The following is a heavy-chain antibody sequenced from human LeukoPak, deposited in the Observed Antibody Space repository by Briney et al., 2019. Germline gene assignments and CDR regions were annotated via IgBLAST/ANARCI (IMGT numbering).Heavy chain of an antibody. D-gene: IGHD6-13*01. V-gene: IGHV3-11*01. CDR1: GFIFSDYY. Sequence: GGSLRLSCAASGFIFSDYYMGWVRQAPGKGLEWVSYISNKGSSSTTYYADSVKGRFTIPRDDAQNSLYLQMNSLRADDTAVYYCAKDILAAGLFFDYWGQGTLVTVSS. J-gene: IGHJ4*02. CDR3: AKDILAAGLFFDY. CDR2: ISNKGSSSTT.